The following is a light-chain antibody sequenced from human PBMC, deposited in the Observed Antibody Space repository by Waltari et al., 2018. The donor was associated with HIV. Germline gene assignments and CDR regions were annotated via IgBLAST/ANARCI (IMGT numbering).Light chain of an antibody. V-gene: IGKV1-39*01. CDR1: QSISSY. Sequence: DIQMTQSPSSLSASVGDRVTITCRASQSISSYLNWYQQKPGKAPKLLIYAASSLQSGVPPRFSGSGSGTDFTLTINSLQDEDFATYYCQQSDSVPRTFGQGTKLEVK. CDR2: AAS. J-gene: IGKJ2*01. CDR3: QQSDSVPRT.